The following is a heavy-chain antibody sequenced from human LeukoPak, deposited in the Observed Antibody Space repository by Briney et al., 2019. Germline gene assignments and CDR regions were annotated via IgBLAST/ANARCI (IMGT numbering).Heavy chain of an antibody. V-gene: IGHV3-66*01. Sequence: GGSLRLSCAASGFTVSSNYMSWVRRAAGKGLEWVSVIYSGGSTYYADSVKGRFTISRDNSKNTLYLQMNSLRAEDTAVYYCARVDGYNWADFDYWGQGTLVTVSS. J-gene: IGHJ4*02. D-gene: IGHD5-24*01. CDR2: IYSGGST. CDR3: ARVDGYNWADFDY. CDR1: GFTVSSNY.